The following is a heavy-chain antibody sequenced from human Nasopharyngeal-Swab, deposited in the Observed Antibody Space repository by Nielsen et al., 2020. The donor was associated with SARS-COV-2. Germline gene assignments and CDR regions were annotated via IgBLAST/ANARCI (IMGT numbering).Heavy chain of an antibody. CDR1: GGSISSGGYY. CDR3: AGDRATYDYVWGNYRPDAFDI. Sequence: SETLSLTCTVSGGSISSGGYYWSWIRQPPGKGLEWIGYIHYSGSTYSNPSLKSRVTISEDTSKNQFSLRLSSVTAADTAVYYCAGDRATYDYVWGNYRPDAFDIWGQGTMVTVSS. J-gene: IGHJ3*02. D-gene: IGHD3-16*02. CDR2: IHYSGST. V-gene: IGHV4-31*03.